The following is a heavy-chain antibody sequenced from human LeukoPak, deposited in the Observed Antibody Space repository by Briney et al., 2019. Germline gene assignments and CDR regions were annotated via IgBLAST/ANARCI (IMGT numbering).Heavy chain of an antibody. J-gene: IGHJ4*02. CDR2: ISYDGSNK. CDR3: AKATWGGIDY. Sequence: GGSLRLSCAASGFTFSSYGMHWVRQAPGKGLEWVAVISYDGSNKYYADSVKGRFTISRDSSKNMLYLQMNSLRAEDTAVYYCAKATWGGIDYWGQGTLVTVSS. V-gene: IGHV3-30*18. D-gene: IGHD3-16*01. CDR1: GFTFSSYG.